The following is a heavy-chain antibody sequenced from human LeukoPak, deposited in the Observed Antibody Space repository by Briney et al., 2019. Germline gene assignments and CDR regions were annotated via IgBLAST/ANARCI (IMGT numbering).Heavy chain of an antibody. D-gene: IGHD3-10*01. J-gene: IGHJ4*02. V-gene: IGHV3-23*01. CDR1: GITLSNYV. CDR3: AKRGIVIRAVIIIGFHKEAYYFDY. Sequence: GGSLRLSCVVSGITLSNYVMSWVRQGPGKGLEWVSGISERGGSTNYADTVKGRFIISRDTSKNTVYLQMNSVRVEDTAVYFCAKRGIVIRAVIIIGFHKEAYYFDYWGQGILVTVSS. CDR2: ISERGGST.